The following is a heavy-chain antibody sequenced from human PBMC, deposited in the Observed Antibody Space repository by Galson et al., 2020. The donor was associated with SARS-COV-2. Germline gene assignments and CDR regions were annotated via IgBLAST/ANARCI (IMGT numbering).Heavy chain of an antibody. J-gene: IGHJ5*02. CDR1: GLNFGDYA. Sequence: SLTHLCAPSGLNFGDYAMYWLQQAPPKGLAWVAGNNLIKDKIGYADSVSGRFTISRDNAKNSLYLQMTSLSVEDTALYYCTKGLIFGVAAKSRFVPWGQGALVTV. CDR3: TKGLIFGVAAKSRFVP. V-gene: IGHV3-9*01. CDR2: NNLIKDKI. D-gene: IGHD3-3*01.